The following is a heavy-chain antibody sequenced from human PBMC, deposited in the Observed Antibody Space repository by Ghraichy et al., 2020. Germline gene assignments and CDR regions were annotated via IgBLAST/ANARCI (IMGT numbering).Heavy chain of an antibody. J-gene: IGHJ3*02. CDR3: ARRSWLDAFDI. Sequence: GSLNISCAASGFSFGDYYMNWIRQAPGKGLEWLSYISNSGLSIYYADSVKGRFTISRDNARSSMYLQMDSLRADDTAVYYCARRSWLDAFDIWGPGTMVTVSS. V-gene: IGHV3-11*01. CDR2: ISNSGLSI. CDR1: GFSFGDYY. D-gene: IGHD6-13*01.